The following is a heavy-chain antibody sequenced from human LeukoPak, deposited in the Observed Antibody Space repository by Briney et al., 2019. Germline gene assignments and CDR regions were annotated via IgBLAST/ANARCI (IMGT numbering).Heavy chain of an antibody. D-gene: IGHD5-12*01. CDR2: IYYPGIT. CDR1: GGSISTLY. V-gene: IGHV4-59*01. J-gene: IGHJ4*02. CDR3: ARGYSGYALDY. Sequence: SETLSLTCTVSGGSISTLYWSWIRQPPGKGLEWIGYIYYPGITNHNPSLRSRLTISLDTSKNQFSLKLNSVTAADTAVYYCARGYSGYALDYWGQGTLVTVSS.